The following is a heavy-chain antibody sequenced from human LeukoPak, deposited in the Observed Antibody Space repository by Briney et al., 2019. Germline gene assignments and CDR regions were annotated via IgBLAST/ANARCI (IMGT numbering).Heavy chain of an antibody. CDR3: AKETATAYGMDV. Sequence: PGRSLRLSCAASGFTFDDYAMPWVRQAPGKGLEWVSGISWNSGSIGYADSVKGRFTISRDNAKNSLYLQMNSLRAEGTALYYCAKETATAYGMDVWGQGTTVTVSS. V-gene: IGHV3-9*01. CDR2: ISWNSGSI. D-gene: IGHD2-15*01. CDR1: GFTFDDYA. J-gene: IGHJ6*02.